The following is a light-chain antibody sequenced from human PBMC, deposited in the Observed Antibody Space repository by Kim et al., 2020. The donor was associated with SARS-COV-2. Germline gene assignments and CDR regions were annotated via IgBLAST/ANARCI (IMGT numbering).Light chain of an antibody. Sequence: EIVMTQFPATLSVSLGERATLSCRASQSVSDNLAWYQQKPGQAPRLLIYGASTRATGIPARFSGSGSGTEFTLTISSLQSEDSAVYYCQQYDDWPLWTFGQGTKVDIK. CDR1: QSVSDN. CDR2: GAS. CDR3: QQYDDWPLWT. V-gene: IGKV3-15*01. J-gene: IGKJ1*01.